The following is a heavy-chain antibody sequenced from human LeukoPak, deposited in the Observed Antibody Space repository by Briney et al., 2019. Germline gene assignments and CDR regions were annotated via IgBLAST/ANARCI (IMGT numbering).Heavy chain of an antibody. J-gene: IGHJ1*01. D-gene: IGHD1-26*01. Sequence: GGSLRLSCVASGFTFSSYAMSWVRQAPGKGLEWVSAISESGVTTHYAGSVKGRFSISRDNSKNTLYLQMNSLRAEDTALYYCAKKVVVGATSPYSDFQDWGQGTLVTVSS. CDR1: GFTFSSYA. CDR3: AKKVVVGATSPYSDFQD. CDR2: ISESGVTT. V-gene: IGHV3-23*01.